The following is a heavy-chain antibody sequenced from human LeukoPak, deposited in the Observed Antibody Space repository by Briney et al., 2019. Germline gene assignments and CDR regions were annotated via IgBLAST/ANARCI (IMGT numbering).Heavy chain of an antibody. CDR3: ARGGPVRGTLWFGELSTLDC. CDR1: GGSISSSSYY. Sequence: SETLSLTCTVSGGSISSSSYYWGWTRQPPGKGLEWIGSIYYSGSTYYNPSLKSRVTISVDTSKNQFSLKLSSVTAADTAVYYCARGGPVRGTLWFGELSTLDCWGQGTLVTVSS. V-gene: IGHV4-39*01. CDR2: IYYSGST. J-gene: IGHJ4*02. D-gene: IGHD3-10*01.